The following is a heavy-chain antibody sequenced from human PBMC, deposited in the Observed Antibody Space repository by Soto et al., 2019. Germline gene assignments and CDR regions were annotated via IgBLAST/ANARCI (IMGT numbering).Heavy chain of an antibody. V-gene: IGHV3-23*01. Sequence: GSLRLSCVASGFTLSSYGMSWVRQPPGKGLEWVSGITNSGLSTYYADSVKGRFTISRDKSKNTLYLQMTSLRADDTAVYYCARAPQVEHFDYWGQGTLVTVSS. J-gene: IGHJ4*02. CDR2: ITNSGLST. CDR3: ARAPQVEHFDY. CDR1: GFTLSSYG.